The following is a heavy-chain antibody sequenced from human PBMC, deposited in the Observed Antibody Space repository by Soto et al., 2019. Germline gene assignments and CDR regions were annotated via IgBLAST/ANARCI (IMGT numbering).Heavy chain of an antibody. D-gene: IGHD6-13*01. CDR1: GFTFSSYG. V-gene: IGHV3-33*01. J-gene: IGHJ6*02. CDR3: ARGVSSSWQYYYYYYGMDV. CDR2: IWYDGSNK. Sequence: GGSLILSCAASGFTFSSYGMHWVRQAPGKGLEWVAVIWYDGSNKYYADSVKGRFTISRDNSKNTLYLQMNSLRAEDTAVYYCARGVSSSWQYYYYYYGMDVWGQGTTVTVSS.